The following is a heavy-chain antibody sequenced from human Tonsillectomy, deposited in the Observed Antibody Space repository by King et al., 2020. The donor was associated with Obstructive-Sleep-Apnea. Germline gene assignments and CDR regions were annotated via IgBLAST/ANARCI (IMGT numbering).Heavy chain of an antibody. CDR1: GGSISSGGYS. D-gene: IGHD4-17*01. CDR2: IYHSGST. CDR3: ASGDFEGYGMDV. V-gene: IGHV4-30-2*01. J-gene: IGHJ6*02. Sequence: QLQESGSGLVKPSQTLSLTCAVSGGSISSGGYSWSWIRQPPGKGLEWIGYIYHSGSTYYNPSLKSRVTISVDRSKNQFSLKLSSVTAADTAVYYCASGDFEGYGMDVWGQGTTVTVSS.